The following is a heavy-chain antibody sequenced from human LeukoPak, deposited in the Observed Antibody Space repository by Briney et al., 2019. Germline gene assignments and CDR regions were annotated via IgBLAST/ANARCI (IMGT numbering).Heavy chain of an antibody. Sequence: GGSLRLSCAASGFTFSAYGMSWVRQAPGKGLEWVSHISDAVRDTWYAKSVKGRFIISRDNSRDTVYLQMSSLRPEDTALYFCAKDNYGGIVASWGEGTLVTVSS. CDR3: AKDNYGGIVAS. J-gene: IGHJ4*02. CDR1: GFTFSAYG. D-gene: IGHD4-17*01. CDR2: ISDAVRDT. V-gene: IGHV3-23*01.